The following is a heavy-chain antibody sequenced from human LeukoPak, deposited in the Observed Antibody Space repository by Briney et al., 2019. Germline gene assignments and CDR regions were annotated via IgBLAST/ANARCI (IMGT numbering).Heavy chain of an antibody. CDR3: ARGRFDFRGGYYYYYMDV. Sequence: GGSLRPSCAASGFTLSSNSMKWVRQAPGKGLEWVAYISTGSSTIYYADSVKGRFTISRDNAENSLYLQMNSLRAEDTAVYYCARGRFDFRGGYYYYYMDVWGKGTTVTVSS. V-gene: IGHV3-48*04. D-gene: IGHD3-3*01. CDR1: GFTLSSNS. J-gene: IGHJ6*03. CDR2: ISTGSSTI.